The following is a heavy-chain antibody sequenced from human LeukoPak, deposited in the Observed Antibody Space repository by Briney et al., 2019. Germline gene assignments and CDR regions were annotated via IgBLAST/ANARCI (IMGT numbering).Heavy chain of an antibody. J-gene: IGHJ4*02. Sequence: GGSLRLSCAASGFTFSSYSMNWVRQAPGKGLEWVSSISSSSSYIYYADSVKGRFTISRDNAKNSLYLQMNSLRAEDTVVYYCARDPSIVGAPPFDYWGQGTLVTVSS. CDR3: ARDPSIVGAPPFDY. V-gene: IGHV3-21*01. CDR1: GFTFSSYS. D-gene: IGHD1-26*01. CDR2: ISSSSSYI.